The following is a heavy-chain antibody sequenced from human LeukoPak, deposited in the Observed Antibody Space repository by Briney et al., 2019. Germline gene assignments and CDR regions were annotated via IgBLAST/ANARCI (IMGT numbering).Heavy chain of an antibody. J-gene: IGHJ4*02. V-gene: IGHV3-30*03. CDR3: ARGYYDFWSGYEDYFDY. CDR1: GFTFSSYG. Sequence: GGSLRLSCAASGFTFSSYGMHWVRQAPGKGLEWVAVISYDGSNKYYADSVKGRFTISRDNSKNTLYLQMNSLRAEDTAVYYCARGYYDFWSGYEDYFDYWGQGTLVTVSS. D-gene: IGHD3-3*01. CDR2: ISYDGSNK.